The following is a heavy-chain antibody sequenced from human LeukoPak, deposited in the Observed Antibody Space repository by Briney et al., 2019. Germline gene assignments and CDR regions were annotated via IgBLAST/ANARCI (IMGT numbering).Heavy chain of an antibody. J-gene: IGHJ3*02. CDR3: ARDWGVPAALDAFDI. D-gene: IGHD2-2*01. CDR1: GFTFSSYW. V-gene: IGHV3-7*01. Sequence: PGGSLRLSCAASGFTFSSYWMSWVRQAPGKGLEWVANIKQDGSEKYYVDSVKGRFTISRDNAKNSLYLQMNSLRAEDTAVYYCARDWGVPAALDAFDIWGQGTVVTVSS. CDR2: IKQDGSEK.